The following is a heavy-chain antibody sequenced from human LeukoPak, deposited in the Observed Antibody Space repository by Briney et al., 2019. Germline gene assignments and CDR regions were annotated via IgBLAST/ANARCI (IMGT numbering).Heavy chain of an antibody. CDR1: GFTFNNYA. CDR3: ARATIAAAGNCFDP. CDR2: ICSNGGST. V-gene: IGHV3-64*01. Sequence: GGSLRLSCAASGFTFNNYAMFWVRQAPGKGLVYFSGICSNGGSTYYAHSVKGSFTISRDKSKNTLDLQMGSLRGEDTAMYYCARATIAAAGNCFDPWGQGTLVTVSS. J-gene: IGHJ5*02. D-gene: IGHD6-13*01.